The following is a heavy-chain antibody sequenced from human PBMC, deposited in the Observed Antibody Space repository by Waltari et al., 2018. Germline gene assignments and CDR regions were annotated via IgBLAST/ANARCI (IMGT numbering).Heavy chain of an antibody. J-gene: IGHJ4*02. D-gene: IGHD6-13*01. CDR3: AKVAGKQQLGYFDY. Sequence: EVQLLESGGGLVQPGGSLRLSCAASGFTFSSYAMSWVRQAPGKGLEGVSAISGSGGSTYYADTVKGRCTISRDKSKNTLDLQMNSLRAEDTAIYYCAKVAGKQQLGYFDYWGQGTLVTVSS. CDR2: ISGSGGST. CDR1: GFTFSSYA. V-gene: IGHV3-23*01.